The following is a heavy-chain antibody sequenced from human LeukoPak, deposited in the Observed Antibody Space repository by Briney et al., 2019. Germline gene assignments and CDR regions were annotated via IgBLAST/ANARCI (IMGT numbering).Heavy chain of an antibody. CDR1: GGSISSGGYY. J-gene: IGHJ4*02. Sequence: PSETLSLTCTVSGGSISSGGYYWSWTRQHPGKGLEWIGYIYYSGSTYYNPSLKSRVTISVDTSKNQFSLKLSSVTAADTAVYYCARDHMVRQPLWGQGTLVTVSS. D-gene: IGHD3-10*01. CDR3: ARDHMVRQPL. CDR2: IYYSGST. V-gene: IGHV4-31*03.